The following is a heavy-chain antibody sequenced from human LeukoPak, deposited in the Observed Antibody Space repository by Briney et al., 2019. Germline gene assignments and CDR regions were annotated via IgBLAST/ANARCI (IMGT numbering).Heavy chain of an antibody. D-gene: IGHD6-13*01. J-gene: IGHJ6*02. CDR3: ATPIAAAGIVGPYYGMDV. CDR2: IYSGGST. CDR1: GFTVGSNY. Sequence: PGGSLRLSCAASGFTVGSNYMSWVRQAPGKGLEWVSVIYSGGSTYYADSVKGRFTISRDNSKNTLYLQMNSLRAEDTAVYYCATPIAAAGIVGPYYGMDVWGQGTTVTVSS. V-gene: IGHV3-53*01.